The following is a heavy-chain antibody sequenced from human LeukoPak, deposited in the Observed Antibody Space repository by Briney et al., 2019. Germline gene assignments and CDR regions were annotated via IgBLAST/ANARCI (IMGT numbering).Heavy chain of an antibody. CDR2: ISGSGGTT. CDR3: ARRPSSSWSNRSDY. D-gene: IGHD6-13*01. CDR1: GFTFSSYA. V-gene: IGHV3-23*01. Sequence: PGGSLRLSCVASGFTFSSYAMRWVRQPPGKGLEWVSGISGSGGTTDYADSVKGRFTISRDNSKNTLCLQMNSLRAEDTAVYYCARRPSSSWSNRSDYWGQGTLVTVSS. J-gene: IGHJ4*02.